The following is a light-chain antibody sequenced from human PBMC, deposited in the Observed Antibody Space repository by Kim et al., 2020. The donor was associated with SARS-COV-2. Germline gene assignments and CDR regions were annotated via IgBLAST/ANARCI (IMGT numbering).Light chain of an antibody. CDR1: QSIADW. J-gene: IGKJ1*01. Sequence: ASVEDRVTITCRARQSIADWSAWYQQKPGTAPKLLIFGASSLKSGVPSRFSGSGSGTDFTLTISSLQPDDFATYYCQQYNGYPWTFGQGTKVDIK. CDR2: GAS. CDR3: QQYNGYPWT. V-gene: IGKV1-5*01.